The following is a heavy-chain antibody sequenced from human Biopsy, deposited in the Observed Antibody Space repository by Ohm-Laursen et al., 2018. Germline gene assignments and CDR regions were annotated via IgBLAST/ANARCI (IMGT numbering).Heavy chain of an antibody. V-gene: IGHV3-53*01. CDR3: ARTIMVGGVILNYFDY. Sequence: SLRLSCAASGPSIGTNYMTWVRQAPGKGLDWVSIIFAGGGRTYYADSVKGRFTISRDISENTVSLQMNSLRAEDTAVYYCARTIMVGGVILNYFDYWGQGTLVTVSS. CDR2: IFAGGGRT. CDR1: GPSIGTNY. J-gene: IGHJ4*02. D-gene: IGHD3-10*01.